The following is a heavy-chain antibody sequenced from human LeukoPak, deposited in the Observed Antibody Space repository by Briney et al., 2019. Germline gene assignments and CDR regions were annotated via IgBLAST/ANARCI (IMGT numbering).Heavy chain of an antibody. J-gene: IGHJ4*02. D-gene: IGHD4-17*01. CDR1: GGSISSYY. CDR2: IYYSAST. CDR3: ARGRTHDYGDLMDDY. V-gene: IGHV4-59*01. Sequence: SETLSLTCTVSGGSISSYYWSWIRQPPGKGLEWIGYIYYSASTNYNPSLKSRVTISVDTSKNQFSLKLSSVTAADTAVYYCARGRTHDYGDLMDDYWGQGTLVTVSS.